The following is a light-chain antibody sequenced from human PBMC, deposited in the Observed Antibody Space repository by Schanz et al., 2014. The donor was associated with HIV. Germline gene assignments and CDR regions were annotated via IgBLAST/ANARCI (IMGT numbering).Light chain of an antibody. Sequence: QSALTQPPSASGSPGQSVTISCTGTSSDVGGYNYVSWYQQHPGKAPKLMIYDVSNRPSGVSNRFSGSKSGNTASLTISGLQAEDEADYYCQSYDSSLSGWVFGGGTKLTVL. CDR2: DVS. J-gene: IGLJ3*02. V-gene: IGLV2-14*01. CDR3: QSYDSSLSGWV. CDR1: SSDVGGYNY.